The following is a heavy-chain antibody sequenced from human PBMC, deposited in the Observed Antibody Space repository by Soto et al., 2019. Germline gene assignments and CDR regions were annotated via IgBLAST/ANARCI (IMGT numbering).Heavy chain of an antibody. D-gene: IGHD3-10*01. CDR1: GGSISSYY. CDR3: ARYPMGRVREKTPSSNWFDP. J-gene: IGHJ5*02. Sequence: PSETMSLTCTVSGGSISSYYWSWIRQPPGKGLEWIGYIYYSGSTNYNPSLKSRVTISVDTSKNQFSLKLSSVTAADTAVYYCARYPMGRVREKTPSSNWFDPWGQGTLVTVSS. CDR2: IYYSGST. V-gene: IGHV4-59*08.